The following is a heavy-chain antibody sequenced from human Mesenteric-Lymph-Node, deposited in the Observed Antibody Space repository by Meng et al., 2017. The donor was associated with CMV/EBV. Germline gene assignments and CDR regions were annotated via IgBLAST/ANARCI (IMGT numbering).Heavy chain of an antibody. Sequence: SFSGYFWSWIRQPRGKGREWIGEINHSGSTNYNPSLRYRVTISVDTSKNQFSLKLSSVTAADTAVYYCARVRGYCATTNCYTWFDPWGQGTLVTVSS. CDR3: ARVRGYCATTNCYTWFDP. CDR1: SFSGYF. V-gene: IGHV4-34*01. J-gene: IGHJ5*02. D-gene: IGHD2-2*02. CDR2: INHSGST.